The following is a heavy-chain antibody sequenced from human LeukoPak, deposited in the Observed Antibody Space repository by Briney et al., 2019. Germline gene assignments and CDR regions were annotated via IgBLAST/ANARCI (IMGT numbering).Heavy chain of an antibody. CDR3: AKGSEYYYDSSGYYYDFDY. Sequence: PGGSLRLSCAASGFTFSSYGMHWVRQAPGKGLEWVAFIRYDGSNKYYADSVKGRFTISRDNSKNTLYLQMNSLRAEDTAVYYCAKGSEYYYDSSGYYYDFDYWGQGTLVTVSS. CDR2: IRYDGSNK. J-gene: IGHJ4*02. D-gene: IGHD3-22*01. V-gene: IGHV3-30*02. CDR1: GFTFSSYG.